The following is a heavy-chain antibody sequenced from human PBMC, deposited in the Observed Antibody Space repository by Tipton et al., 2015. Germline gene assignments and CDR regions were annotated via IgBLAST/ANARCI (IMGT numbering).Heavy chain of an antibody. CDR3: ARERGPFRGVEH. CDR2: IYHSGNA. V-gene: IGHV4-31*03. Sequence: TLSLTCTVSGGSISSDGYYWSWIRQYPGEGLEWIGYIYHSGNAYYNPSLKCRLTISVDMSKNQFSLKLSSVAATDTAVYYCARERGPFRGVEHWGQGTPVTVSS. J-gene: IGHJ5*02. D-gene: IGHD3-16*01. CDR1: GGSISSDGYY.